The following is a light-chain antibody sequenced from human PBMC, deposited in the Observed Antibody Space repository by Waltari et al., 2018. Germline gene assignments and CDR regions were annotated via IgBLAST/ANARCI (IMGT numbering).Light chain of an antibody. CDR3: QQGNSFPYT. J-gene: IGKJ2*01. CDR1: QDIGRW. CDR2: AAS. V-gene: IGKV1-12*01. Sequence: DIQMTQSPSSLSASVGDRVTITCRASQDIGRWLAWYQQKPGKAPKLLLYAASRLESGVPPRFSGSGSGTDFILAISSLQPEDCGTFYCQQGNSFPYTFGQGTKLEI.